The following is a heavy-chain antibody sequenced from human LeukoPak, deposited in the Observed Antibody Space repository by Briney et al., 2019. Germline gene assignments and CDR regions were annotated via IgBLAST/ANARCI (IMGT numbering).Heavy chain of an antibody. CDR1: GFTFSSYS. V-gene: IGHV3-48*01. Sequence: GGSLRLSCAASGFTFSSYSMNWVRQAPGKGLEWVSYISISSSTIYYADSVKGRFTISRDNAKNSLYLQMNSLRAEDTAVYYCAREHSSGYYMDVWGKGTTVTVSS. J-gene: IGHJ6*03. D-gene: IGHD6-19*01. CDR2: ISISSSTI. CDR3: AREHSSGYYMDV.